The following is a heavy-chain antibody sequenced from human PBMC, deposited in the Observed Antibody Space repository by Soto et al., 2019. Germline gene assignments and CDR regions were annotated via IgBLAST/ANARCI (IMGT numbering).Heavy chain of an antibody. D-gene: IGHD3-10*01. CDR3: ARDPMVRGFFPNWFDP. V-gene: IGHV1-3*01. J-gene: IGHJ5*02. CDR1: WYTLPSYS. Sequence: APMEGSFKGSWYTLPSYSFHLVRQAPGQRLEWMGWINAGNGNTKYSQKFQGRVTITRDTSASTAYMELSSLRSEDTAVYYCARDPMVRGFFPNWFDPWGQGTLVTVSS. CDR2: INAGNGNT.